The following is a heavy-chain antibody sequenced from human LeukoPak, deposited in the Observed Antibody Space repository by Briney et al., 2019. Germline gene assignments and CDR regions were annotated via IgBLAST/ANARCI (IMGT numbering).Heavy chain of an antibody. V-gene: IGHV3-23*01. CDR1: GFTFSNYA. CDR3: AKNRMVRGVITDYYFDY. Sequence: GGSLRLSCVASGFTFSNYAMSWVRQAPGKGLEWVSGISGSGGSTYYADSVKGRFTISRDNSKNTLYLQMNSLRAEDTAVYYCAKNRMVRGVITDYYFDYWGQGTLVTVSS. J-gene: IGHJ4*02. CDR2: ISGSGGST. D-gene: IGHD3-10*01.